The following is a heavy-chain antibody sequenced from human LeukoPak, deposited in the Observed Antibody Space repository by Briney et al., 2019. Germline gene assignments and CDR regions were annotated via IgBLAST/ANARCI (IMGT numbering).Heavy chain of an antibody. CDR1: GGTFSSYA. CDR2: IIPIFGTA. J-gene: IGHJ6*03. CDR3: ARAGFVVPAAISYMDA. Sequence: ASVKVSCKASGGTFSSYAISWVRQAPGQGLEWMGGIIPIFGTANYAQKFQGRVTITTDESTSTAYMELSSLRSEDTAVYYCARAGFVVPAAISYMDAWGKGTTVTVSS. D-gene: IGHD2-2*01. V-gene: IGHV1-69*05.